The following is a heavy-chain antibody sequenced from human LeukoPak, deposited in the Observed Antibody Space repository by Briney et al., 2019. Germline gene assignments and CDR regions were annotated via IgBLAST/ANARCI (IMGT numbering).Heavy chain of an antibody. Sequence: GESLKISCKCSGYSFTRYWIGWVRQMPGKGLEWGGIIYPGDSDARYSPSLQGQVTISPDKSISTAYLQWTSLKASDTAMYSCARPSYSYGSGSSPFDYWGQGTLVTVSS. CDR1: GYSFTRYW. V-gene: IGHV5-51*01. CDR3: ARPSYSYGSGSSPFDY. D-gene: IGHD3-10*01. J-gene: IGHJ4*02. CDR2: IYPGDSDA.